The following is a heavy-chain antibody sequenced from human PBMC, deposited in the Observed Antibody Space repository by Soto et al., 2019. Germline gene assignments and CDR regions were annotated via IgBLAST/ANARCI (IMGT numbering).Heavy chain of an antibody. V-gene: IGHV4-34*01. Sequence: QVQLQQWGAGLLKPSETLSLTCAVYGGSFSGYYWSWIRQPPGKGLEWIGEINHSGSTNYNPSLKRPVTLAVDTSKNQFSLKLSSVTAADTAVYYCARVGGYYYYYYMDVWGKGTTVTVSS. CDR1: GGSFSGYY. D-gene: IGHD3-10*01. CDR3: ARVGGYYYYYYMDV. J-gene: IGHJ6*03. CDR2: INHSGST.